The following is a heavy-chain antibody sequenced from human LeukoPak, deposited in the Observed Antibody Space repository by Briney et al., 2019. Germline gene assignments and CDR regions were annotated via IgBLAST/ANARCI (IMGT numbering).Heavy chain of an antibody. J-gene: IGHJ4*02. CDR2: ISSSSSYI. Sequence: GGSLRLSCAASGVTFNSYTMNWVRQAPGRGLEWVSSISSSSSYIYYAASVKGRFTISRDNAKNSLYLQMNCLRVEDTAIYYCVKVAKYYYGSETYYFFEQWGQGTPVTASS. CDR1: GVTFNSYT. V-gene: IGHV3-21*01. CDR3: VKVAKYYYGSETYYFFEQ. D-gene: IGHD3-10*01.